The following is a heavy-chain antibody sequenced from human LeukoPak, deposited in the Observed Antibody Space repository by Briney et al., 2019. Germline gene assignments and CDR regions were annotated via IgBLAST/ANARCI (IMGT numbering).Heavy chain of an antibody. CDR1: GGSINSGGYF. CDR3: ARGYGDSLSLYFDY. Sequence: PPETLSLTCTVSGGSINSGGYFWSWIRQHPGKGLEWVGHIYHSGNTYYNPSLKSRVTMSVDTSKNQFSLKLTSVTAADTAVYYCARGYGDSLSLYFDYWGQGTLATVSS. J-gene: IGHJ4*02. CDR2: IYHSGNT. D-gene: IGHD2-21*02. V-gene: IGHV4-31*03.